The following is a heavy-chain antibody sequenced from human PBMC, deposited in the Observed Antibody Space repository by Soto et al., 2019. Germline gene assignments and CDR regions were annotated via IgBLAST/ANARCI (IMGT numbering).Heavy chain of an antibody. V-gene: IGHV3-48*01. J-gene: IGHJ4*02. CDR2: ISSSSSTI. CDR1: GFTFSSYS. Sequence: PGGSLRLSCAASGFTFSSYSMNWVRQAPGKGLEWVSYISSSSSTIYYADSVKGRFTISRDNSKNTLYLQMNSLRAGDTAVYYCAKNPGYYYDSTGYHFDYWGQGTLVTVSS. D-gene: IGHD3-22*01. CDR3: AKNPGYYYDSTGYHFDY.